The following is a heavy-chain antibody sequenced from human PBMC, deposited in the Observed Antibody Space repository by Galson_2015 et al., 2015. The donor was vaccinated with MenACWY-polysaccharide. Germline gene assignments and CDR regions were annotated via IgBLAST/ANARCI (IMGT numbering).Heavy chain of an antibody. V-gene: IGHV3-48*01. CDR1: GFTFSSYS. D-gene: IGHD6-6*01. J-gene: IGHJ6*02. Sequence: SLRLSCAASGFTFSSYSMNWVRQAPGKGLEWVSYISSSSSTIYYADSVKGRFTISRDNAKNSLYLQMNSLGAEDTAVYYCARGSRKYSSSSDYYYGMDVWGQGTTVTVSS. CDR2: ISSSSSTI. CDR3: ARGSRKYSSSSDYYYGMDV.